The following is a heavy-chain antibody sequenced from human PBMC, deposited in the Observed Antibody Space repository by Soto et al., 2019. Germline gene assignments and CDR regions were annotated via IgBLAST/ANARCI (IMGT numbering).Heavy chain of an antibody. D-gene: IGHD3-3*01. J-gene: IGHJ5*02. CDR1: GFTFSSNS. CDR3: ARVIWSGHLTSDL. CDR2: ISSSSSTI. Sequence: EVQVVESGGGLVQPGGSLRLSCAASGFTFSSNSMNWVRQAPGKGLEWISYISSSSSTIYADSVKGRFTISRDNAKNSLYRGMNSLRDEDTAVYYCARVIWSGHLTSDLWGQGTLVTVSS. V-gene: IGHV3-48*02.